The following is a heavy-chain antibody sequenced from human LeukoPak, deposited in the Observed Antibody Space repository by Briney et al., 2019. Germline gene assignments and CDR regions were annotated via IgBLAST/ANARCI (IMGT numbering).Heavy chain of an antibody. V-gene: IGHV3-48*01. CDR1: GFTFSAYT. CDR3: ARDGGSYNFDI. Sequence: GGSLRLSCAASGFTFSAYTMNWVRQAPGKGLEWVSYISTDSRTISYADSVKGRFTISRDNAKNSLFLQMNSLRAEDTAVYYCARDGGSYNFDIWGQGTMVTVSS. D-gene: IGHD1-1*01. CDR2: ISTDSRTI. J-gene: IGHJ3*02.